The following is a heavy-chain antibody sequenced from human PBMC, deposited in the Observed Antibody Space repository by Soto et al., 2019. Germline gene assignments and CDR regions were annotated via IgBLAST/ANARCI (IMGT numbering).Heavy chain of an antibody. J-gene: IGHJ6*04. V-gene: IGHV3-72*01. D-gene: IGHD3-9*01. CDR3: VRLRPSTGYYMDD. CDR1: GFTLSDHF. CDR2: TRDKAHSYTT. Sequence: EVQLVESGGGLVQPGGPLRLSCAASGFTLSDHFIDWVRQAPGKGLEWVGRTRDKAHSYTTEYAASVKGRFTISSDDSRNSLQLKMNSLKTEDTAVYYCVRLRPSTGYYMDDWCKGPTVTVSS.